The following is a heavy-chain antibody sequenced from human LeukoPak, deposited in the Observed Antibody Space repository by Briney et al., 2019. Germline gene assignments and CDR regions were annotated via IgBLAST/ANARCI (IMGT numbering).Heavy chain of an antibody. V-gene: IGHV4-39*01. D-gene: IGHD3-3*01. J-gene: IGHJ5*02. Sequence: PSQTLSLTCTVSGGSISSSSYYWGWIRQPPGKGLEWIGSIYYSGSTYYNPSLKSRVTISVDTSKNQFSLKLSSVTAADTAVYYCARPYYDFWSGYYTGRKGDWFDPWGQGTLVTVSS. CDR1: GGSISSSSYY. CDR3: ARPYYDFWSGYYTGRKGDWFDP. CDR2: IYYSGST.